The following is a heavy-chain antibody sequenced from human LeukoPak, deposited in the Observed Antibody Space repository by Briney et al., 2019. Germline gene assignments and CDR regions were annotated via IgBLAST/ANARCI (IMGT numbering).Heavy chain of an antibody. J-gene: IGHJ4*02. D-gene: IGHD1-26*01. Sequence: PGGSLRLSCAASGFTFSSYWMHWVRQAPGKGLEWVSVIYSGGSTYYADSVKGRFTISRHNSKNTLYLQMNSLRAEDTAVYYCARVGATTGNYWGQGTLVTVSS. CDR3: ARVGATTGNY. CDR2: IYSGGST. V-gene: IGHV3-53*04. CDR1: GFTFSSYW.